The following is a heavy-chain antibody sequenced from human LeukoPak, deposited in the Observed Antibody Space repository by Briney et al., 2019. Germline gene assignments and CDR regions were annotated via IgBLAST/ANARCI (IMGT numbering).Heavy chain of an antibody. V-gene: IGHV4-4*07. Sequence: SETLSLTCTVSGGSISSYYWSWIRQPAGKGLEWIGRIYTSGSTNYNPSLKSRVTMSVDTSKNQFCLKLSSVTAADTAVYYCARGMYYYDSSGYGRSFDIWGQGTMVTVSS. J-gene: IGHJ3*02. CDR3: ARGMYYYDSSGYGRSFDI. CDR2: IYTSGST. CDR1: GGSISSYY. D-gene: IGHD3-22*01.